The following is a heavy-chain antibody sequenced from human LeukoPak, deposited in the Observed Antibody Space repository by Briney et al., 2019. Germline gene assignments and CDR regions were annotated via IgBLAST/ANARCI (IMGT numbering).Heavy chain of an antibody. Sequence: GGSLRLSCAAPGFIVSSNYMSWVRQAPGKGLEWVSVIYSGGSTYYADSVKGRFTISRDNSKNTLYLQMNSLRAEDTAVYYCARLSSFAFDIWGQGTMVTVSS. D-gene: IGHD3-16*02. V-gene: IGHV3-53*01. CDR2: IYSGGST. CDR1: GFIVSSNY. J-gene: IGHJ3*02. CDR3: ARLSSFAFDI.